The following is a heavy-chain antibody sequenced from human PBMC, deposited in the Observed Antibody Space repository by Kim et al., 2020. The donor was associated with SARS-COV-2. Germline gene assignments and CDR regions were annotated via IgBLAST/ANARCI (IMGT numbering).Heavy chain of an antibody. CDR1: GFTFSSYS. Sequence: GGSLRLSCAASGFTFSSYSMNWVRQAPGKGLEWVSYISSSSSTIYYADSVKGRFTISRDNAKNSLYLKMNSLRDEDTAVYYCARDLSYYYGSGISSTWGQGTLVTVSS. V-gene: IGHV3-48*02. D-gene: IGHD3-10*01. CDR2: ISSSSSTI. CDR3: ARDLSYYYGSGISST. J-gene: IGHJ5*02.